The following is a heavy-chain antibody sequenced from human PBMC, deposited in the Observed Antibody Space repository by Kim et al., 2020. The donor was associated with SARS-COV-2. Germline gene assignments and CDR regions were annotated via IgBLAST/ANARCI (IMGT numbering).Heavy chain of an antibody. J-gene: IGHJ3*02. CDR2: IYSGGST. D-gene: IGHD5-18*01. Sequence: GGSLRLSCAASGFSVSSNYLSWVRQAPGKGLEWVSVIYSGGSTYYADSVKGRFTISRHDSQNTLYLQMNSLRTEDTAVYYCARGGYTPFAFDIWGQGTMV. V-gene: IGHV3-53*04. CDR3: ARGGYTPFAFDI. CDR1: GFSVSSNY.